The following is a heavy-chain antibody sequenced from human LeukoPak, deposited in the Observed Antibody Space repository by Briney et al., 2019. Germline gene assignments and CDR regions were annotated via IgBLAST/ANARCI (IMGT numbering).Heavy chain of an antibody. D-gene: IGHD5-18*01. CDR3: ARGETTARFDP. Sequence: PGGSLRLSCAASGFTFSTFGIHWVRQAPGKGLEWVAIIWYDGSNKYYADSVKGRFTISRDNSKNTLYLQMNSLRAEDTAVYYCARGETTARFDPWGQGTLVTVSS. CDR2: IWYDGSNK. V-gene: IGHV3-33*01. CDR1: GFTFSTFG. J-gene: IGHJ5*02.